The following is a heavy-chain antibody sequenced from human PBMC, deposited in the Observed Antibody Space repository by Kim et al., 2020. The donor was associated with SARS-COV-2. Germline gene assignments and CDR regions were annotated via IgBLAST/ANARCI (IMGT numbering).Heavy chain of an antibody. D-gene: IGHD3-16*01. J-gene: IGHJ4*02. V-gene: IGHV1-69*01. CDR3: ARMDRKPYRGEYYFDY. Sequence: KFQGRVTITADESTSTAYMELSSLRSEDTAVYYCARMDRKPYRGEYYFDYWGQGTLVTVSS.